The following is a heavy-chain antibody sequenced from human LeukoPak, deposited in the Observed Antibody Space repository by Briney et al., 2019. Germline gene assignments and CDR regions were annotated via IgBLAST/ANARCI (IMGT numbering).Heavy chain of an antibody. CDR3: ARKGNGVRPWDENAFDI. Sequence: GGSLRLSCAASGFTFSSYSMNWVRQAPGKGLEWVSSISSSSSYIYYADSVKGRFTISRDNAKNSLYLQMNSLRAEDTAVYYCARKGNGVRPWDENAFDIWGQGTMVTVSS. D-gene: IGHD1-1*01. CDR2: ISSSSSYI. V-gene: IGHV3-21*01. CDR1: GFTFSSYS. J-gene: IGHJ3*02.